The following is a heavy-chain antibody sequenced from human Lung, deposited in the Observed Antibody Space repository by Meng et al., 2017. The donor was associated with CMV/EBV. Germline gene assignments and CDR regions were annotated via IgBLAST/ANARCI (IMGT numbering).Heavy chain of an antibody. CDR3: VRGGYSGPHANAYGMDV. CDR2: IQWNGGRT. D-gene: IGHD5-12*01. V-gene: IGHV3-20*03. J-gene: IGHJ6*02. CDR1: GITFEDYG. Sequence: GESXKISXSVSGITFEDYGMSWVRQAPGKGLEWGSGIQWNGGRTGYADSVKGRFTITRDDAKNSVYLQMNSLRAEDTALYYCVRGGYSGPHANAYGMDVWGQGTXVTVSS.